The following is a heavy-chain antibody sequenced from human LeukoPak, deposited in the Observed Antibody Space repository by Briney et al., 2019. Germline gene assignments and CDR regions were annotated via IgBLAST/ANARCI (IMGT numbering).Heavy chain of an antibody. V-gene: IGHV3-23*01. CDR2: ISGSGAMT. J-gene: IGHJ4*02. D-gene: IGHD3-22*01. CDR1: GVTLSNHA. CDR3: AGLPAYYYDTSGFYFDY. Sequence: PGGSLRLSCAASGVTLSNHAMIWVRQAPGKGLEWVSSISGSGAMTYYADSVKGRFTISRDNSKNTLYLQMNSLRAEDTAVYYCAGLPAYYYDTSGFYFDYWGQGTLVTVSS.